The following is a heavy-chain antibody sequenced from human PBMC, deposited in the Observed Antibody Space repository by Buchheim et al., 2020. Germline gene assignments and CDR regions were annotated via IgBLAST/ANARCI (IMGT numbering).Heavy chain of an antibody. CDR1: GFTFSSYG. CDR3: AQAQLWLPFDY. D-gene: IGHD5-18*01. Sequence: QVQLVESGGGVVQPGRSLRLSCAASGFTFSSYGMHWVRQAPGKGLEWVAVISYDVSKKYYADSVKGRFIISRDNSKSTLYLQMDSLGAEDTAVYYCAQAQLWLPFDYWGQGTL. CDR2: ISYDVSKK. J-gene: IGHJ4*02. V-gene: IGHV3-30*18.